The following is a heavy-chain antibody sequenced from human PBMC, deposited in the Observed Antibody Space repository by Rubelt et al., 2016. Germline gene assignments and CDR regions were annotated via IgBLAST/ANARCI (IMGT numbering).Heavy chain of an antibody. V-gene: IGHV3-48*04. CDR2: ISTSSSTI. CDR3: ARGSPGDY. CDR1: GFTFSSYS. Sequence: EVQLVESGGGLVQPGGSLRLSCAASGFTFSSYSMNWVRQAPGKGLECISYISTSSSTIYYADSVKGRFTISRDNAKSSVALEMNSLGGEDTAVYYCARGSPGDYWGQGTLVIVSP. J-gene: IGHJ4*02.